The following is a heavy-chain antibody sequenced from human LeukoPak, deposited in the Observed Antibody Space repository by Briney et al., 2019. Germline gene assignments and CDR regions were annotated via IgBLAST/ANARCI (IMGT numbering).Heavy chain of an antibody. V-gene: IGHV4-61*01. CDR1: GGSVSSGSYY. CDR2: IYYSGST. CDR3: ARVIVVVVAGGNWFDP. Sequence: SETLSLTCTVSGGSVSSGSYYWSWIRRPPGKGLEWIGYIYYSGSTNYNPSLKSRVTISVDTSKNQFSLKLSSVTAADTAVYYCARVIVVVVAGGNWFDPWGQGTLVTVSS. D-gene: IGHD2-15*01. J-gene: IGHJ5*02.